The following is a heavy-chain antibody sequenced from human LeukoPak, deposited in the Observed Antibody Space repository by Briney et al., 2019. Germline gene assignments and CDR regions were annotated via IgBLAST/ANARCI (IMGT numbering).Heavy chain of an antibody. CDR2: ITGSGSTT. CDR1: GFTFSSFA. D-gene: IGHD2-15*01. V-gene: IGHV3-23*01. Sequence: GGSLRLSCAAAGFTFSSFAMNWVRQAPGKGLEWVSTITGSGSTTFYADSVKGRFTISRDNSKKTLFLQMNSLRAEDTAVYFCAKQIVVVTAGTNYFDNWGQGTLVTVSS. J-gene: IGHJ4*02. CDR3: AKQIVVVTAGTNYFDN.